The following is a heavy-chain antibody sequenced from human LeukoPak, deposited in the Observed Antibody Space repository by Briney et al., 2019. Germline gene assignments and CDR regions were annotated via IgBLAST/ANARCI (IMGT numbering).Heavy chain of an antibody. V-gene: IGHV4-59*01. D-gene: IGHD1-26*01. J-gene: IGHJ4*02. CDR3: AGSRDKKYYFDY. CDR1: GGSISSYY. CDR2: IYYSGST. Sequence: SETLSLTCTVSGGSISSYYWSWIRQPPGKGLEWIGYIYYSGSTNYNPSLKSRVTISVDTSKNQFSLKLSSVTAADTSVYYCAGSRDKKYYFDYWGQGTLVTVSS.